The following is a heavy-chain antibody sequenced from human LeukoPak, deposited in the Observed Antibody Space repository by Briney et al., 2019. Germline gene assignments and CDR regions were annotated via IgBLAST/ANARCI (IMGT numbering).Heavy chain of an antibody. V-gene: IGHV3-9*03. Sequence: PGRSLRLSCAASGFTFSSYWMHWVRQAPGKGLEWVSGISWNSGSIGYADSVKGRFTISRDNAKNSLYLQMNSLRAEGMALYYCAKGVGATPAGFDYWGQGTLVTVSS. CDR1: GFTFSSYW. CDR2: ISWNSGSI. J-gene: IGHJ4*02. CDR3: AKGVGATPAGFDY. D-gene: IGHD1-26*01.